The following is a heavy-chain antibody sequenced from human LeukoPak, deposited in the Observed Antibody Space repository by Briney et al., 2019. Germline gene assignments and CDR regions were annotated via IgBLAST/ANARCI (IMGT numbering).Heavy chain of an antibody. CDR3: ARAGVWDYNDSSGYHNGAFDI. Sequence: ASVKVSCKASENIFTDYYMSWVRQAPGQGLEWMGWINPDSGGTNYAQRFQGRVTMTRDTSISTAYMELSRLRSDDTAFYYCARAGVWDYNDSSGYHNGAFDIWGQGTMVTVSS. D-gene: IGHD3-22*01. J-gene: IGHJ3*02. CDR1: ENIFTDYY. V-gene: IGHV1-2*02. CDR2: INPDSGGT.